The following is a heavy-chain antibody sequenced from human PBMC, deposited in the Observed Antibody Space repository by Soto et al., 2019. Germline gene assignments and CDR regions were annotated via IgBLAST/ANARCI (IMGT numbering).Heavy chain of an antibody. J-gene: IGHJ6*02. V-gene: IGHV3-21*01. Sequence: PGGSLRLSCAASGFTFSSYSMNWVRQAPGKGLEWVSSISSSSSYIYYADSVKGRFTISRDNAKNSLYLQMNSLRAEDTAVYYCARDPGKRWLPLSLYYGMDVWGQGTTVTVSS. CDR2: ISSSSSYI. D-gene: IGHD2-15*01. CDR3: ARDPGKRWLPLSLYYGMDV. CDR1: GFTFSSYS.